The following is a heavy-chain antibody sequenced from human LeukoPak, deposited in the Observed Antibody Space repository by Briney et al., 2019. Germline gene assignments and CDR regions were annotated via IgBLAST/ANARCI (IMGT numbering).Heavy chain of an antibody. CDR1: GGSFSGYY. V-gene: IGHV4-34*01. CDR3: ARVGHSAVPAA. J-gene: IGHJ4*02. D-gene: IGHD2-2*01. Sequence: SETLSLTCAVYGGSFSGYYWSWIRQPPGKGLEWIGEVDHLGSTNYNPSLKSRVTISEDTSKNQFSLKLSSVTAADTAVYYCARVGHSAVPAAWGQGTLVTVSP. CDR2: VDHLGST.